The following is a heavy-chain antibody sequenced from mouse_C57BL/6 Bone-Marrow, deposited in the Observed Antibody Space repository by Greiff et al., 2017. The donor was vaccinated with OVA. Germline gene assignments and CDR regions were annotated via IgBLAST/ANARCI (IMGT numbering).Heavy chain of an antibody. V-gene: IGHV1-82*01. CDR3: ASGLRAY. CDR1: GYAFSSSW. D-gene: IGHD2-2*01. CDR2: IYPGDGDT. Sequence: VQLQQSGPELVKPGASVKISCKASGYAFSSSWMNWVKQRPGKGLEWIGRIYPGDGDTNYNGKFKGKATLTADKSSSTAYMQLSSLTSEDSAVYFCASGLRAYWGQGTLVTVSA. J-gene: IGHJ3*01.